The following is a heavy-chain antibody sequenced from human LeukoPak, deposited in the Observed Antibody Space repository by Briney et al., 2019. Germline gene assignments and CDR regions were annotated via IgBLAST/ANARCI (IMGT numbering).Heavy chain of an antibody. Sequence: ASVKVSCKASGYTFTSYAMHWVRQAPGQRLEWMGWINAGNGNTKYSQEFQGRVTITRDTSASTAYMELSSLRSEDTAVYYCARALPHRRLMDTTMEQHWFDPWGQGTLVTVSS. J-gene: IGHJ5*02. CDR1: GYTFTSYA. CDR2: INAGNGNT. CDR3: ARALPHRRLMDTTMEQHWFDP. V-gene: IGHV1-3*01. D-gene: IGHD5-18*01.